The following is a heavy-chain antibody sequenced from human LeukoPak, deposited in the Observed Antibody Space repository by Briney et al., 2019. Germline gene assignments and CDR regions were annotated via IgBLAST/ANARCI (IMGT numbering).Heavy chain of an antibody. CDR3: ARGAGAGYNLQPFDY. J-gene: IGHJ4*02. D-gene: IGHD5-24*01. Sequence: TSETLSLTCTVSGGSISSYYWSWIRQPPGKGLEWIGYIYYSGSTMYNPSLKSRVSISVDTSKNQFSLKLSSVTAADTAVYYCARGAGAGYNLQPFDYWGQGTLVTVSS. CDR2: IYYSGST. V-gene: IGHV4-59*08. CDR1: GGSISSYY.